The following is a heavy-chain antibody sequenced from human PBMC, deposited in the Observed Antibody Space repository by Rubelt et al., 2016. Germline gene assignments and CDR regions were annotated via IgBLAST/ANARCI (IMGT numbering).Heavy chain of an antibody. CDR1: GGSFSGYY. V-gene: IGHV4-34*01. CDR3: ARGKEGLGVTMMDY. D-gene: IGHD3-22*01. Sequence: QVQLQQWGAGLLKPSETLSLTCAVYGGSFSGYYWSWIRQPPGKGLEWIGEINHSGRTHYNPSLKSGVTITVDASKNQFSLKLSSVTAADTAVYDCARGKEGLGVTMMDYWGQGTLVTVSS. J-gene: IGHJ4*02. CDR2: INHSGRT.